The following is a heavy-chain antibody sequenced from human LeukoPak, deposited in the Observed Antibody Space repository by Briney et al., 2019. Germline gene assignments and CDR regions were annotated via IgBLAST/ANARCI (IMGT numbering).Heavy chain of an antibody. D-gene: IGHD3-22*01. V-gene: IGHV3-11*01. J-gene: IGHJ4*02. Sequence: KPGGSLRLSCAVSGFSVSSSYMSWVRQAPGKGLEWVSYISSSGSTIYYADSVKGRFTISRDNGKNSLYLQMNSLRAEDTAVYYCARDGEYYDSSGNFDYWGQGTLVTVSS. CDR1: GFSVSSSY. CDR2: ISSSGSTI. CDR3: ARDGEYYDSSGNFDY.